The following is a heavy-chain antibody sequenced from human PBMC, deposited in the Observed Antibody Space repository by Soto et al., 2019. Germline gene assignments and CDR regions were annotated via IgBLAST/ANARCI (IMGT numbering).Heavy chain of an antibody. CDR2: IIPIFGTA. CDR3: ARDRSKASSSSYRETGWFDS. J-gene: IGHJ5*01. Sequence: SVKVSCKASGGTFSSYAISWVRQAPGQGLEWMGGIIPIFGTANYAQKFQGRVTITADESTSTAYMELSSLRSEDTAVYYCARDRSKASSSSYRETGWFDSWGQGTLVTVSS. V-gene: IGHV1-69*13. CDR1: GGTFSSYA. D-gene: IGHD6-6*01.